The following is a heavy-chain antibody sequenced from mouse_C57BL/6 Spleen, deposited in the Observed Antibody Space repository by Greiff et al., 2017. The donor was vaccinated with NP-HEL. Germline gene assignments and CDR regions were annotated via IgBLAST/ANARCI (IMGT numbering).Heavy chain of an antibody. CDR1: GFIFTDYY. J-gene: IGHJ1*03. CDR2: IRNKAIGYST. CDR3: ASYDYDWDFDV. D-gene: IGHD2-4*01. V-gene: IGHV7-3*01. Sequence: DVKLVESGGGLVQPGGSLSLPCAASGFIFTDYYMSWVRQPPGKALGWLGFIRNKAIGYSTEYGASVQGRFTMSRGISQSILYLQMNALRAEGSASYYCASYDYDWDFDVWGTGATVSVSS.